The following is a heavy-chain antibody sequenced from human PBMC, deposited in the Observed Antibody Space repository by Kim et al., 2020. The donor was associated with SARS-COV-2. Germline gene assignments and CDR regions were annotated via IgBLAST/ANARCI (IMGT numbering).Heavy chain of an antibody. Sequence: GGSLRLFCAPSRFTFSTYSMSWVRQAPGKGLEWVSSISTSDSSTYYADSVKGRFSISRDKAKNSLYLQMNSLRAEDTAVYYCASYRYSSGQEGYFDYWGQGALVTVSS. CDR3: ASYRYSSGQEGYFDY. D-gene: IGHD6-19*01. J-gene: IGHJ4*02. V-gene: IGHV3-48*01. CDR2: ISTSDSST. CDR1: RFTFSTYS.